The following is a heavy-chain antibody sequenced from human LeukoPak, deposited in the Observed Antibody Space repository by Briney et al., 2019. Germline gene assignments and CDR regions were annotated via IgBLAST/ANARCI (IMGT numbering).Heavy chain of an antibody. CDR1: GYTFTSYD. CDR2: IIPIFGTA. D-gene: IGHD3-16*01. CDR3: ARIDVGGDFDY. J-gene: IGHJ4*02. Sequence: ASVKVSCKASGYTFTSYDINWVRQAPGQGLEWMGGIIPIFGTANYAQKFQGRVTITTDESTSTAYMELSSLRSEDTAVYYCARIDVGGDFDYWGQGTLVTVSS. V-gene: IGHV1-69*05.